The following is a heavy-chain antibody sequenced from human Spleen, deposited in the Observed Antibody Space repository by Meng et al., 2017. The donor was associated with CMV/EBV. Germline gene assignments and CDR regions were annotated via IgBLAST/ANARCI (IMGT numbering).Heavy chain of an antibody. Sequence: AVSGGSFSGYYLNWIRQPPGKGLEWIGEINHSGSSNYNPSLKSRVTISVDTSQSQFSLNLRSVTAADTAVYYCAKGRGLTTTYYFDYWGQGTLVTVSS. J-gene: IGHJ4*02. CDR1: GGSFSGYY. D-gene: IGHD1-1*01. V-gene: IGHV4-34*01. CDR3: AKGRGLTTTYYFDY. CDR2: INHSGSS.